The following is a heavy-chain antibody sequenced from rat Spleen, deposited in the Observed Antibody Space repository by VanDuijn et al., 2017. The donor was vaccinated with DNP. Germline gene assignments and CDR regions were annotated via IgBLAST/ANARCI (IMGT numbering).Heavy chain of an antibody. V-gene: IGHV5-7*01. CDR3: ASRPPPTRGPFDY. Sequence: EVQLVESGGGLVQPGRTLKLSCAASGIIFSDHNIAWVRQAPKKGLEWVATISYDGSDTYYRASVKGRFTMSRDNAKSTLYLQMDSLRSEDTATYYCASRPPPTRGPFDYWGQGVTVTVSS. D-gene: IGHD1-4*01. CDR2: ISYDGSDT. CDR1: GIIFSDHN. J-gene: IGHJ2*01.